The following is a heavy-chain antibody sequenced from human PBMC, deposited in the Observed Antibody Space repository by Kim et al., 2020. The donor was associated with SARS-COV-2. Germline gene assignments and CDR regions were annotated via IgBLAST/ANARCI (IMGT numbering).Heavy chain of an antibody. Sequence: PPLKGRVTKPVDTSKNQFSLRLSSVTAADTAVYYCARDYGDPEYFQHWGQGTLVTVST. V-gene: IGHV4-59*12. D-gene: IGHD4-17*01. J-gene: IGHJ1*01. CDR3: ARDYGDPEYFQH.